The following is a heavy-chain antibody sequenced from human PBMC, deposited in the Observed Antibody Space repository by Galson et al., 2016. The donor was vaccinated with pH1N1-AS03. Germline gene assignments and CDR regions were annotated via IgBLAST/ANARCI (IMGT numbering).Heavy chain of an antibody. CDR1: TDTFVDYG. V-gene: IGHV1-69*13. CDR2: IVPFSVTT. CDR3: ARDRYHGLPGDYYESAY. J-gene: IGHJ4*02. Sequence: SVKVSCKASTDTFVDYGISWVRQAPGQGLEWMGGIVPFSVTTDYAQKFQGRISITADESTSTAYMELSSLTSEDTAVYYCARDRYHGLPGDYYESAYWGQGTLVTVSS. D-gene: IGHD3-22*01.